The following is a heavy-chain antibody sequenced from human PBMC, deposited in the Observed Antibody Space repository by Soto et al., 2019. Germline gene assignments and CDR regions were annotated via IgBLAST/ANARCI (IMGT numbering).Heavy chain of an antibody. D-gene: IGHD3-3*01. CDR1: GYTFNSYY. V-gene: IGHV1-46*02. J-gene: IGHJ5*02. CDR3: ARSSMGTYYDFWSGYSNWFDP. Sequence: ALVKVSCKASGYTFNSYYMHWVRQAPGQGLEWMGIINPSGGSAIYAQKFQGRVTMTRDTSTSTVYMELSSLRSEDTAVYYCARSSMGTYYDFWSGYSNWFDPWGQGTLVTVSS. CDR2: INPSGGSA.